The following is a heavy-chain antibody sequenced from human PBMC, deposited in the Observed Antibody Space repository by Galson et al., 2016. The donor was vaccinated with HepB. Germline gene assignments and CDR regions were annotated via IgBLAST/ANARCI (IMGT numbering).Heavy chain of an antibody. CDR2: MNPNSGNT. CDR1: GYSFTSHD. Sequence: SVKVSCKASGYSFTSHDINWVRQATGQGPEWMGWMNPNSGNTGYAPNFEGRVTMTRNTAISTAYMELRGLRFADTALYYCARGRRGDYGTYDSWGQGTLVSVSS. V-gene: IGHV1-8*01. J-gene: IGHJ5*02. CDR3: ARGRRGDYGTYDS. D-gene: IGHD4-17*01.